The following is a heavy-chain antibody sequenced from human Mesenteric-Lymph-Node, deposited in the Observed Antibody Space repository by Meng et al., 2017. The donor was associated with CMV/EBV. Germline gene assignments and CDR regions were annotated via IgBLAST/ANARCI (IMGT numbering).Heavy chain of an antibody. D-gene: IGHD3-3*01. CDR2: IYSDDST. Sequence: GESLKISCAASGFTVRSNFLTWVRQAPGRGLEWVSVIYSDDSTYYADSVKGRFTISRDNSKNTLYLQMNSLRAEDTAVYYYARQRSFAPYYGMDVWGQGTTVTVSS. CDR3: ARQRSFAPYYGMDV. CDR1: GFTVRSNF. V-gene: IGHV3-53*01. J-gene: IGHJ6*02.